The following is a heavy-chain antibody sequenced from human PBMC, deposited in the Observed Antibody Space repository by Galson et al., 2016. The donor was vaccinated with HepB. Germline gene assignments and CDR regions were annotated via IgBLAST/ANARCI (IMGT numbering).Heavy chain of an antibody. CDR1: GFTFTSYA. CDR3: AKGSTASSYAFDI. J-gene: IGHJ3*02. CDR2: IDFSGGDT. Sequence: SLRLSCAASGFTFTSYAMCWVRQAPGKGLEWVSGIDFSGGDTFYADSLKGRSTISRDNSKNTLYLQMNSLGAEDTAVYYCAKGSTASSYAFDIWGQGTMVTVSS. D-gene: IGHD2-8*02. V-gene: IGHV3-23*01.